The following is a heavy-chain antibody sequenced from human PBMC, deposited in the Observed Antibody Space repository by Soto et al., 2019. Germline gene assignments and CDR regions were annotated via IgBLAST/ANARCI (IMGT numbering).Heavy chain of an antibody. CDR1: GGSFSAYY. D-gene: IGHD2-15*01. J-gene: IGHJ6*02. CDR3: VRGLRYSGMDV. V-gene: IGHV4-34*01. CDR2: IDHSGST. Sequence: QVQLQQWGAGLLKPSETLSLTCAVSGGSFSAYYWTWIRQPPGRGLEWIGEIDHSGSTNYNPSLEVRVTMSIDTAKNRFSLNVTSVTAADTAVYYCVRGLRYSGMDVWGQGTTFTVS.